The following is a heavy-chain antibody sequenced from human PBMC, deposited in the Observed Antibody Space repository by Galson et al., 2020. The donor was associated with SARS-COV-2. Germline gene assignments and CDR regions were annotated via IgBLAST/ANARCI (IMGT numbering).Heavy chain of an antibody. D-gene: IGHD7-27*01. CDR1: GYTFTSYY. CDR3: ARPIEVKNWVDY. CDR2: INPSGGST. V-gene: IGHV1-46*01. Sequence: ASVKVSCKASGYTFTSYYMHWVRQAPGQGLEWMGIINPSGGSTSYAQKFQGRVTMTRDTSTSTVYMELRSLRSEDTAVYYCARPIEVKNWVDYGGQGTLVTVSS. J-gene: IGHJ4*02.